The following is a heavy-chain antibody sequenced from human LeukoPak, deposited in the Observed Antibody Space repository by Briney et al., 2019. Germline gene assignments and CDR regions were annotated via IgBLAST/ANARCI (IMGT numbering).Heavy chain of an antibody. CDR3: ARDCRLNCARQPGFDS. D-gene: IGHD1-1*01. Sequence: GGSLRLSCAASGFTFSSYAMNWVRQAPGKGLEWVSYISSSSSPINYADSVKGRFTISRDNAKNSLYLQMNSLRDEDTAVYYCARDCRLNCARQPGFDSWGQGTLVTVSS. V-gene: IGHV3-48*02. J-gene: IGHJ5*01. CDR2: ISSSSSPI. CDR1: GFTFSSYA.